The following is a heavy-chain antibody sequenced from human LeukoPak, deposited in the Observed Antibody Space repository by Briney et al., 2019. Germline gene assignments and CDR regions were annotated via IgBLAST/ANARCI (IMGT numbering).Heavy chain of an antibody. D-gene: IGHD2/OR15-2a*01. J-gene: IGHJ4*02. CDR1: EFTFSAYW. V-gene: IGHV3-74*01. CDR2: INSDGSWT. CDR3: VSFYETY. Sequence: SGGSLRLSCAASEFTFSAYWMHWVRQAPGKGLVWVSHINSDGSWTSYADSVKGRFTISKDNAKNTVYLQMNSLRAEDTAVYYCVSFYETYWGRGTLVTVSS.